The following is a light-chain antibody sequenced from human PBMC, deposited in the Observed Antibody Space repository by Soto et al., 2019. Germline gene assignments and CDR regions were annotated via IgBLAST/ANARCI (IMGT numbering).Light chain of an antibody. CDR1: QAIGNF. Sequence: DIQMTQSPSAMSASVGDAITITCRASQAIGNFLAWFQQRPGEVPKRLIYFASSVQYGVPSRFSGSGSGTHFTLTISSIQPEDFATYSFLQYSGYPWTFGQGTKV. CDR2: FAS. J-gene: IGKJ1*01. V-gene: IGKV1-17*03. CDR3: LQYSGYPWT.